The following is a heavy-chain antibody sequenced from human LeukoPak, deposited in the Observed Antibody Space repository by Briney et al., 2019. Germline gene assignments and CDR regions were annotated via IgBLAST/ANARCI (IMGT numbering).Heavy chain of an antibody. V-gene: IGHV4-39*01. Sequence: ASETLSLTCTVSGGSISSTTYYWGWVRQPPGKGLGWIGSFYYSGSTYHNPSLKSRVTISVDTSKNQFSLKLSSVTAADTAVYYCARHGSLCGGDCYLGYWGQGTLVTVSS. CDR1: GGSISSTTYY. D-gene: IGHD2-21*02. CDR3: ARHGSLCGGDCYLGY. J-gene: IGHJ4*02. CDR2: FYYSGST.